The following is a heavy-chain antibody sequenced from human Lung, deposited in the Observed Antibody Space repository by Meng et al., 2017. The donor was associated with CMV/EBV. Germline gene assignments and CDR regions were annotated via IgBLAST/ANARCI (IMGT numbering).Heavy chain of an antibody. J-gene: IGHJ1*01. V-gene: IGHV4-4*02. CDR1: GDSITNHNW. CDR3: LRRSGGSV. CDR2: IPHRGSS. D-gene: IGHD3-10*01. Sequence: VQLPEPGPALGKPSETLSLTCAVPGDSITNHNWWAWVRQPPGKGLEWIGEIPHRGSSAYNPSLKSRVSMSIDKSKNQFSLKLTSVTAADTAVYHCLRRSGGSVWGQGTLVTVSS.